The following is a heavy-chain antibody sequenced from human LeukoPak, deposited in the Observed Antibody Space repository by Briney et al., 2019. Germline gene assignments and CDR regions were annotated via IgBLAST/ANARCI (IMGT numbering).Heavy chain of an antibody. CDR3: ASSGYSASGGGAYYFDY. J-gene: IGHJ4*02. CDR1: GYTFTSYY. D-gene: IGHD6-13*01. CDR2: INPSGGST. V-gene: IGHV1-46*01. Sequence: ASVKVSCKASGYTFTSYYMHWVRQAPGQGLEWMGIINPSGGSTSYAQTFQGRVTMTRDTSTSTVYMELSSLRSEDTAVYYCASSGYSASGGGAYYFDYWGQGTLVTVSS.